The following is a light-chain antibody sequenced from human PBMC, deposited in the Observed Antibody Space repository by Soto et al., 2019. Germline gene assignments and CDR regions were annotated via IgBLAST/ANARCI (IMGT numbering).Light chain of an antibody. Sequence: QSVLAQPASVSGSPGQSITISCTGTSSDVGRFNFVSWFQQHPGKAPKLLIYDVSNLPSGASDRFSGSKSGNTASLTISGLQAEDEADYYCSSFTTSSTFVFGTGTKSPS. CDR2: DVS. CDR1: SSDVGRFNF. V-gene: IGLV2-14*01. J-gene: IGLJ1*01. CDR3: SSFTTSSTFV.